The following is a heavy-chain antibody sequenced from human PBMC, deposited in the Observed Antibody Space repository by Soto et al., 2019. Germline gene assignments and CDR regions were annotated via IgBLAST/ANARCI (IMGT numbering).Heavy chain of an antibody. V-gene: IGHV1-58*01. D-gene: IGHD3-22*01. J-gene: IGHJ4*02. CDR1: GFTFTSSA. CDR3: AADNYYDSSGPPYYFDY. Sequence: ASVKVSCKASGFTFTSSAVQWVRQARGQRLEWIGWIVVVSGNRNYAQKFQERVTITRDMSTSTAYMELSSLRSEDTAVYYCAADNYYDSSGPPYYFDYWGQGTPVTVSS. CDR2: IVVVSGNR.